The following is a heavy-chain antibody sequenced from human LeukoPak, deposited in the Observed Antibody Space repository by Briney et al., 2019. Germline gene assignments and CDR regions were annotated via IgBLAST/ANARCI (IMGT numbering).Heavy chain of an antibody. CDR2: LGDSGRDT. CDR1: GFTFSSYG. CDR3: AKVNWGKPAY. J-gene: IGHJ4*02. Sequence: GGSLRLSCAASGFTFSSYGMHWVRQAPGKGLEWVSGLGDSGRDTWYADSVKGRFTISRDNTKNTLFLQMNSLRAEDTAIYYCAKVNWGKPAYWGQGTLVTVSS. D-gene: IGHD7-27*01. V-gene: IGHV3-23*01.